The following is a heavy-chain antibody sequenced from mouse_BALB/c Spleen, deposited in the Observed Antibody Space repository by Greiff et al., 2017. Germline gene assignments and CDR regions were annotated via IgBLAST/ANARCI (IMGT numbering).Heavy chain of an antibody. CDR3: ARQEVITTAPFDY. CDR2: ISSGGSYT. Sequence: EVQLVESGGDLVKPGGSLKLSCAASGFTFSSYGMSWVRQTPDKRLEWVATISSGGSYTYYPDSVKGRFTISRDNAKNTLYLQMSSLKSEDTAMYYCARQEVITTAPFDYWGQGTTLTVSS. D-gene: IGHD1-2*01. V-gene: IGHV5-6*01. J-gene: IGHJ2*01. CDR1: GFTFSSYG.